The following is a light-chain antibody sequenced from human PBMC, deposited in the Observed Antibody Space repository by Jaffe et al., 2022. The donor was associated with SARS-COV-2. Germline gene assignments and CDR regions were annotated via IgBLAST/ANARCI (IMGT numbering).Light chain of an antibody. CDR2: GAS. Sequence: DIQLTQSPSFLSASVGDRVTLTCRASQGISSYLAWYQQKPGKAPKLLIYGASTLQSGVPSRFSGSGSGTEFTLTISSLQPEDFATYYCQQVNNYPLTFGGGTKVEIK. J-gene: IGKJ4*01. V-gene: IGKV1-9*01. CDR3: QQVNNYPLT. CDR1: QGISSY.